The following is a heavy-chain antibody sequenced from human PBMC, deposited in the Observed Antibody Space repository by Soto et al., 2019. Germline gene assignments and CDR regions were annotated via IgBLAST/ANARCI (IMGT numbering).Heavy chain of an antibody. CDR3: ARSSVDTTMIYWFDP. D-gene: IGHD5-18*01. Sequence: SETLSLTCTVSGGSVSNGDYYWSWIRQPPGKGLEWIGYIYYSGSTNYSPSLKSRVTISLDTSKNQFSLKLNSVTAADTAVYFCARSSVDTTMIYWFDPWGPGTLVTVSS. CDR2: IYYSGST. V-gene: IGHV4-61*08. J-gene: IGHJ5*02. CDR1: GGSVSNGDYY.